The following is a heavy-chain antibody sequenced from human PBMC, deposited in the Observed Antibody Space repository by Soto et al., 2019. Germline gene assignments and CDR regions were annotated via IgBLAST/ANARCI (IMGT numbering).Heavy chain of an antibody. CDR3: DSSGYYHY. CDR2: IIPIFGTA. J-gene: IGHJ4*02. CDR1: GGTFSSYA. Sequence: SVKVSCKASGGTFSSYAISWVRQAPGQGLEWMGGIIPIFGTANYAQKFQGRVTITADESTSTAYMELSSLRSEDTAVYYYDSSGYYHYWGQGTLVTVSS. D-gene: IGHD3-22*01. V-gene: IGHV1-69*13.